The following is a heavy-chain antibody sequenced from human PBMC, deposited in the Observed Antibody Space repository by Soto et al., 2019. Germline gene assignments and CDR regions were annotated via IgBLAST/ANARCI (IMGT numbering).Heavy chain of an antibody. CDR3: ARGRSSPNFDP. D-gene: IGHD6-6*01. V-gene: IGHV1-69*01. CDR1: GGTFTNYD. CDR2: LIPIFGAA. J-gene: IGHJ5*02. Sequence: QVQLVQSGAEVRKPGSSVNVSCKISGGTFTNYDISWLRQAPGQGLEWMGGLIPIFGAANLAQKFQGRVTITADESTSTVNMELSSLTSEDTAVYYCARGRSSPNFDPWGQGTLVTVSS.